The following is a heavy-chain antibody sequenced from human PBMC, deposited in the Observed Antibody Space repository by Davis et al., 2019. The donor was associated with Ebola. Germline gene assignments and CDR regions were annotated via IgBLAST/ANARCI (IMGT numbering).Heavy chain of an antibody. D-gene: IGHD6-19*01. CDR3: ARDRVAVAGMY. J-gene: IGHJ4*02. CDR1: GFTFSSYA. V-gene: IGHV3-30-3*01. CDR2: ISYDGSNK. Sequence: PGGSLRLSCAASGFTFSSYAMHWVRQAPGKGLEWVAVISYDGSNKYYADSVKGRFTISRDNSKNTLYLQMNSLRAEDTAVYYCARDRVAVAGMYWGQGTLVTVSS.